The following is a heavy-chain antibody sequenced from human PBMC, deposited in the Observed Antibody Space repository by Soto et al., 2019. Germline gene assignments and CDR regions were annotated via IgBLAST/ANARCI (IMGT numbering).Heavy chain of an antibody. V-gene: IGHV3-74*01. D-gene: IGHD3-22*01. J-gene: IGHJ4*02. Sequence: PGGSLRLSCAASGFTFSSYWMHWVRQAPGKGLVWVSRINSDGSSTSYADSVKGRFTISRDNAKNTLYLQMNSLRTEDTAVYYCARGHYDSSGYYYLWGPGTLVTVSS. CDR2: INSDGSST. CDR1: GFTFSSYW. CDR3: ARGHYDSSGYYYL.